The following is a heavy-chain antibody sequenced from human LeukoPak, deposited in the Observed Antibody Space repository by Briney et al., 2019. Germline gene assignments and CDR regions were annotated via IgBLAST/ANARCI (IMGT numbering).Heavy chain of an antibody. J-gene: IGHJ6*03. CDR3: ARHEVGGDSSSGLEYYYYMDV. D-gene: IGHD3-3*01. Sequence: ESLKISCKASGYTFTNYWIGWVRQMPGKGLEWMGIIYPDDSDTKYSPSFQGQVTISVDESISTASLQWSSLKASDTAIYYCARHEVGGDSSSGLEYYYYMDVWGKGTAVTVSS. V-gene: IGHV5-51*01. CDR2: IYPDDSDT. CDR1: GYTFTNYW.